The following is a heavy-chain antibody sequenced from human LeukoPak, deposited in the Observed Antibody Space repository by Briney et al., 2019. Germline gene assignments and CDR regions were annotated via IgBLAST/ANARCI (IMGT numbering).Heavy chain of an antibody. CDR2: IYTSGST. Sequence: SETLSLTCTVSGGPISSYYWNWIRQPAGKGLEYIGRIYTSGSTNYNPSLKSRVTISVDTSKNQFSLKLSSMTAADTAVYYCASTYSSGRGAFDIWGQGTMVTVSS. CDR3: ASTYSSGRGAFDI. CDR1: GGPISSYY. J-gene: IGHJ3*02. V-gene: IGHV4-4*07. D-gene: IGHD6-19*01.